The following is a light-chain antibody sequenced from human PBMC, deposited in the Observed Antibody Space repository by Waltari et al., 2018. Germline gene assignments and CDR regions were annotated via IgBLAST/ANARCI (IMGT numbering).Light chain of an antibody. CDR1: TSDVGDFNL. J-gene: IGLJ1*01. Sequence: HSALTQPASVSGSPGQSITISCTGTTSDVGDFNLVSWYQQHPDKAPQLLIFDVSKRPSGVSNRFSGSKSGNTASLTISSLQTEDEADYFCCSYAGRRAYVFGTGTTVTVL. V-gene: IGLV2-23*02. CDR3: CSYAGRRAYV. CDR2: DVS.